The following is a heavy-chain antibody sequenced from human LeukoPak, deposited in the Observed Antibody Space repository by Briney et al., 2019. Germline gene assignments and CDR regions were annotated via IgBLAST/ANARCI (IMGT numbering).Heavy chain of an antibody. CDR3: AKDLSKSDFWSGYPYGMDV. Sequence: VGSLRLSCAASGFTFSSYGMHRVRQAPGKGPEWVAVISYDGSNKYYADSVKGRFTISRDNSKNTLYLQMNSLRAEDTAVYYCAKDLSKSDFWSGYPYGMDVWGQGTTVTVSS. J-gene: IGHJ6*02. D-gene: IGHD3-3*01. V-gene: IGHV3-30*18. CDR1: GFTFSSYG. CDR2: ISYDGSNK.